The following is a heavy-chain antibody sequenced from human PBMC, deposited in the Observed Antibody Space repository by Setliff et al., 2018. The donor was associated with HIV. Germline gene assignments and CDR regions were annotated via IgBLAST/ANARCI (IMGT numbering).Heavy chain of an antibody. CDR3: ARKHKVSLGRGIVVLWGFDP. J-gene: IGHJ5*02. CDR2: MNPNSGNS. Sequence: GASVKVSCKSSGDTYRNYAVNWVRQATGQGLEWMGWMNPNSGNSGYAQKFQGRVTMTRSTSFSTAYMELSNLTSEDTAIYYCARKHKVSLGRGIVVLWGFDPWGQGTLVTVSS. D-gene: IGHD3-10*01. CDR1: GDTYRNYA. V-gene: IGHV1-8*02.